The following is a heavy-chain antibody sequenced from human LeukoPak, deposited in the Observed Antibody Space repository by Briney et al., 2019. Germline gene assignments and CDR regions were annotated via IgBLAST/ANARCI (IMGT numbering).Heavy chain of an antibody. CDR1: GYTLTVLS. J-gene: IGHJ4*02. Sequence: ASVKVSCKVSGYTLTVLSMHWVRQAPGKGLEWMGGFYPEDGETIYAQKFQGRVTMTEDTSTDTAYMELSSLRSEDTAVYYCATDSLGIAAAGRAKFDYWGQGTLVTVS. CDR3: ATDSLGIAAAGRAKFDY. D-gene: IGHD6-13*01. CDR2: FYPEDGET. V-gene: IGHV1-24*01.